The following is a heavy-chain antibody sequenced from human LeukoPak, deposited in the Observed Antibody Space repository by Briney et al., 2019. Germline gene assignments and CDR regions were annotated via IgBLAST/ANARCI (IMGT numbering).Heavy chain of an antibody. V-gene: IGHV3-53*01. CDR3: ARGFHGCSSTSCYYYYYYMDV. CDR2: IYSGGST. J-gene: IGHJ6*03. Sequence: GGSLRLSCAASGFTVSSNYMSWVRQAPGQGLEWVSGIYSGGSTYYADSVKGRFTISRDDSKNTLYLQMNSLRAEDTAVYYCARGFHGCSSTSCYYYYYYMDVWGKGTTVTISS. D-gene: IGHD2-2*01. CDR1: GFTVSSNY.